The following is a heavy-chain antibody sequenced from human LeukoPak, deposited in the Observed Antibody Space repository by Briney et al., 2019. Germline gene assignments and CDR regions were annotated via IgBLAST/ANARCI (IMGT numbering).Heavy chain of an antibody. V-gene: IGHV3-30*18. J-gene: IGHJ6*04. CDR3: AKDGNTVTHYYYYGMDV. Sequence: GRSLRLSCAASGFTFSSYGMHWVRQAPGKGLEWVAVISYDGSNKYYADSVKGRFTISRDNSKNTLYLQMNSLRAEDTAVYYCAKDGNTVTHYYYYGMDVWGKGTTVTVSS. CDR2: ISYDGSNK. D-gene: IGHD4-17*01. CDR1: GFTFSSYG.